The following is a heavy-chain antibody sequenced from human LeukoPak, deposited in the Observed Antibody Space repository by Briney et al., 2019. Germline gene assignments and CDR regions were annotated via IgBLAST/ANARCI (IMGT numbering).Heavy chain of an antibody. V-gene: IGHV4-38-2*01. CDR3: AIYASSWQYFDY. D-gene: IGHD6-13*01. CDR2: IYHSGST. Sequence: SETLSLTCAVSGYSISSGYYWGWIRQPPGKGLEWIGSIYHSGSTNYNPSLKSRVTISVDTSKNQFSLKLSSVTAADTAVYYCAIYASSWQYFDYWGQGTLVTVSS. CDR1: GYSISSGYY. J-gene: IGHJ4*02.